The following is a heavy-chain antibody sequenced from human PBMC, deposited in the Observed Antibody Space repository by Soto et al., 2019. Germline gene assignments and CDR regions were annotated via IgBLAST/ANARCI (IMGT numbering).Heavy chain of an antibody. J-gene: IGHJ6*02. D-gene: IGHD3-10*01. Sequence: TSETQSLTCTVSGGYINSYYGSWIRQPPGKALEWIGYISHSGTTSYNPSLKSRLTISLNTSKNQFSLKLRSVSAADTAIYYCARGTRATQYYFCFYGMDVWGQGTTVTVSS. CDR1: GGYINSYY. CDR2: ISHSGTT. V-gene: IGHV4-59*01. CDR3: ARGTRATQYYFCFYGMDV.